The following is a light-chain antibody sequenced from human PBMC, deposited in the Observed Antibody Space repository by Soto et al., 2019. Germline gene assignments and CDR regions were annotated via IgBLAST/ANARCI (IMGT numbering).Light chain of an antibody. CDR1: SSDIGAGYD. J-gene: IGLJ3*02. CDR2: GNS. CDR3: QSSDSSLSAWV. Sequence: QSVLTQPASVSGAPGQRVTISCTGSSSDIGAGYDVHWYQQLPGTAPKLLIYGNSNRPSGVPDRCSGSKSGTSASLAITGLQDADDDDYYCQSSDSSLSAWVFGGGTKLTVL. V-gene: IGLV1-40*01.